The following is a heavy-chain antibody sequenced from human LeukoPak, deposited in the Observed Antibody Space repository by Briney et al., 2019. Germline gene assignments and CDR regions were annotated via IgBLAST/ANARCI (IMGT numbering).Heavy chain of an antibody. CDR2: IYYSGST. V-gene: IGHV4-39*01. CDR3: ARQNWNYFQHPEEFDY. CDR1: GGSISSSNYY. Sequence: TSETLSLTCTVSGGSISSSNYYWGWIRQPPGKGLERIGSIYYSGSTYDNPSLKSQVTISVDTSKNRFSLKLSSVTAADTAVYYCARQNWNYFQHPEEFDYWGPGTLVTVSS. J-gene: IGHJ4*02. D-gene: IGHD3-10*01.